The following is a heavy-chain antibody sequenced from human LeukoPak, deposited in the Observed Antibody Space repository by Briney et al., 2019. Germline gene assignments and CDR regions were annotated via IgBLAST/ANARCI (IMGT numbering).Heavy chain of an antibody. CDR3: SSAGDDYGDYGPPLLPGDV. D-gene: IGHD4-17*01. Sequence: ASVKVSCKASGYTFTSYGISWVRQAPGPGLEWMGWISAYNGHTNYAQKLQGRVTMTTDTSTSTAYMELRSLRSDDTAVYYCSSAGDDYGDYGPPLLPGDVWVQGTTVTVSS. CDR2: ISAYNGHT. J-gene: IGHJ6*02. V-gene: IGHV1-18*01. CDR1: GYTFTSYG.